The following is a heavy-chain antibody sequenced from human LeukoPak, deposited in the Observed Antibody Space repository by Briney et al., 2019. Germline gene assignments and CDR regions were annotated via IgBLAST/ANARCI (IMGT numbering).Heavy chain of an antibody. Sequence: PGGSLRLSCAASGFTFSSYAMSWVRQAPGKGLEWISSFSGNGGSTYYADSVKGRFTISGDNAKNTLYLQMNSLRAEDTAVYYCASHWPQAPGGYFDYWGQGTLVTVSS. D-gene: IGHD1-1*01. V-gene: IGHV3-23*01. CDR1: GFTFSSYA. CDR3: ASHWPQAPGGYFDY. J-gene: IGHJ4*02. CDR2: FSGNGGST.